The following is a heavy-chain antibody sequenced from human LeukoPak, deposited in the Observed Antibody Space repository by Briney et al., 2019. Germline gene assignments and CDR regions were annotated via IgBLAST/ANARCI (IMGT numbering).Heavy chain of an antibody. Sequence: PSETLSLTCAVYGGSFSGYYWSWIRQPPGKGLEWIGEINHSGSTNYNPSLKSRVTMSVDTSKNQFSLKLSSVTAADTAVYYCAGAAAGTGTFFDYWGQGTLVTVSS. J-gene: IGHJ4*02. D-gene: IGHD6-13*01. V-gene: IGHV4-34*01. CDR2: INHSGST. CDR3: AGAAAGTGTFFDY. CDR1: GGSFSGYY.